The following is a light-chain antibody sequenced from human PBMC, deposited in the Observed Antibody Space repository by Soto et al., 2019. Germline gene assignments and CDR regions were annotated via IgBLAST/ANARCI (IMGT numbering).Light chain of an antibody. J-gene: IGKJ2*01. V-gene: IGKV3-20*01. Sequence: EIVLTQSPGTRSLSPGERATLSCRASQSVSSTYLAWYQQKPGQGPRLLIFGASSRATGIPDRFSGSGSGTDFNLTISRLEPEDFAVYYCQQYVMSPYAFGQGTKLEIK. CDR1: QSVSSTY. CDR3: QQYVMSPYA. CDR2: GAS.